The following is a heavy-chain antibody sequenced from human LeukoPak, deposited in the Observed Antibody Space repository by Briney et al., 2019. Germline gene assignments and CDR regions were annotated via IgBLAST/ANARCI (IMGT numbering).Heavy chain of an antibody. Sequence: GGSLRLSCAASGFTFSSYSMNWVRQAPGKGLEWVSYISSSSSTIYYADSVKGRFTISRDNAKNSLYLQMNSLRAEDTAVYYCARSGVDTAMVSRFDPWGQGTLVTVSS. CDR3: ARSGVDTAMVSRFDP. CDR1: GFTFSSYS. V-gene: IGHV3-48*01. D-gene: IGHD5-18*01. J-gene: IGHJ5*02. CDR2: ISSSSSTI.